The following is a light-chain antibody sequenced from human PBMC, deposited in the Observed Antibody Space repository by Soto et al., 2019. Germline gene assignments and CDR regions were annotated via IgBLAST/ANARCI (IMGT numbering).Light chain of an antibody. J-gene: IGKJ5*01. CDR1: QSVSSY. CDR2: DAS. V-gene: IGKV3-11*01. Sequence: VLTQSPATLSFSQWSRATVYCRASQSVSSYLAWYQQKPGQAPRLLIYDASNRATGIPARFSGSGSGTDFTLTISSLEPEDFAVYYCQQRSNWPPITFGQGTRLEIK. CDR3: QQRSNWPPIT.